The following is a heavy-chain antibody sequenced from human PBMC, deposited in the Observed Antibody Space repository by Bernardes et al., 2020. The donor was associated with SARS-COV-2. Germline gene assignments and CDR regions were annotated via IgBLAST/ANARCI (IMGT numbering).Heavy chain of an antibody. CDR3: ARREFDSYGFYFDF. V-gene: IGHV5-51*01. J-gene: IGHJ4*02. Sequence: GASLKISCKGSGYRFSSFWIGWVRQMPGKGLEWMGIINPSDSETRYSPSFQGQVTISVDKSSSTASLHWSSLKASDTAMYYCARREFDSYGFYFDFWGQGTLVTVSS. CDR1: GYRFSSFW. CDR2: INPSDSET. D-gene: IGHD5-18*01.